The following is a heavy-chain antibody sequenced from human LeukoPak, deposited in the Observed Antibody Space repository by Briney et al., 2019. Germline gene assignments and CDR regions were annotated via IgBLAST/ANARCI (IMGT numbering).Heavy chain of an antibody. CDR2: ISGSGGST. CDR3: AKGAKVLRYFDWLSKAGEGFDS. D-gene: IGHD3-9*01. V-gene: IGHV3-23*01. Sequence: GGSLRLSCAASGFTFSSYAMSWVGQAPGKGLEWVSAISGSGGSTYYADSVKGRFTISRDNSKNTLYLQMNSLRAEDTAVYYCAKGAKVLRYFDWLSKAGEGFDSWGQGTLVTVSS. CDR1: GFTFSSYA. J-gene: IGHJ4*02.